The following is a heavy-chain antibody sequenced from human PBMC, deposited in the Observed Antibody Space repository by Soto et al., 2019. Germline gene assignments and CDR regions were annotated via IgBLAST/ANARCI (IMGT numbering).Heavy chain of an antibody. Sequence: GGSLRLSCAASGFTFSSYALHWVRQAPGRGLEWVAVISYDGSNKYYADSVKGRFTISRDSSKNTLYLQMNSLRAEDTAVYYCAKAPGVAPFDYWGQGTLVTVS. CDR2: ISYDGSNK. CDR3: AKAPGVAPFDY. J-gene: IGHJ4*02. V-gene: IGHV3-30-3*01. D-gene: IGHD3-3*01. CDR1: GFTFSSYA.